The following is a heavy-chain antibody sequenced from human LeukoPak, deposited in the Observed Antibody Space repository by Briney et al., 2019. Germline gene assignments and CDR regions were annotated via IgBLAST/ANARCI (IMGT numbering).Heavy chain of an antibody. Sequence: GRSLRLSCAASGFTFNTYAMHWVRQAPGKGLEWVAVISYDGGNQYYADSVKGRFTISRDNARNLLYLQMNGLRAEDTAVYYCARGRSITLLRGVALSDGFDVWGQGAMVAVSS. V-gene: IGHV3-30-3*01. CDR2: ISYDGGNQ. CDR1: GFTFNTYA. J-gene: IGHJ3*01. D-gene: IGHD3-10*01. CDR3: ARGRSITLLRGVALSDGFDV.